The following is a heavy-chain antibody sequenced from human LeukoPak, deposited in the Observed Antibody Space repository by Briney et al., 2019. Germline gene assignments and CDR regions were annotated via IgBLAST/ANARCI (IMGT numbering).Heavy chain of an antibody. V-gene: IGHV4-4*07. Sequence: PSETLSLTCTVSGGSISSYYWSWIRQPAGKGLEWIGRIYTSGSTNYNPSLKSRVTMSVDTSKNQFSPKLSSVTAADTAVYYCARAPIAAAGTVYFDYWGQGTLVTVSS. CDR2: IYTSGST. CDR1: GGSISSYY. D-gene: IGHD6-13*01. J-gene: IGHJ4*02. CDR3: ARAPIAAAGTVYFDY.